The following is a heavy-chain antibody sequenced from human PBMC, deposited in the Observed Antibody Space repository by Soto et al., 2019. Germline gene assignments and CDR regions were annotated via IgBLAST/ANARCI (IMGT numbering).Heavy chain of an antibody. J-gene: IGHJ3*01. CDR2: INGGGSNI. CDR3: AAELTSVDFDF. Sequence: GGTLRLSCVASGFTFNSHALNWVRQAPGKWLEWVSSINGGGSNIYYAGSLKGRFTTSRDNARNSVYLQMNSLRAEDTAVYYCAAELTSVDFDFWGPGPVVTVSS. CDR1: GFTFNSHA. D-gene: IGHD1-26*01. V-gene: IGHV3-21*06.